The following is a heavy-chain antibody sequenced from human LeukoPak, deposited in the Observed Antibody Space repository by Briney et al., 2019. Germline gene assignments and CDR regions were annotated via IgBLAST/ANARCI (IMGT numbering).Heavy chain of an antibody. J-gene: IGHJ4*02. CDR2: IDTVGRTT. V-gene: IGHV3-74*01. CDR1: GYIFSSDW. Sequence: GGSLRLSCAASGYIFSSDWMHWARQVPGQGLDWVSRIDTVGRTTDYADSVRGQFPIYRDNVQNTLYLQMNSLTAEDTAVYYCARDVAGARSYWGQGALVSVSS. CDR3: ARDVAGARSY. D-gene: IGHD3-10*01.